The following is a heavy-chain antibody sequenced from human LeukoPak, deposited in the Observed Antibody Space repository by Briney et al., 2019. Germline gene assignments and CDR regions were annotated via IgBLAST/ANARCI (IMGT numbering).Heavy chain of an antibody. CDR3: ARRPVAVAGSYYFDY. V-gene: IGHV4-59*12. CDR2: IYYSGST. CDR1: GGSISNYY. D-gene: IGHD6-19*01. J-gene: IGHJ4*02. Sequence: PSETLSLTCAVSGGSISNYYWSWIRQSPGKGLEWIGYIYYSGSTNYSPSLKSRVTMSVNTSKNQFSLKLSSVTAADPALYYCARRPVAVAGSYYFDYWGQGTLVTVSS.